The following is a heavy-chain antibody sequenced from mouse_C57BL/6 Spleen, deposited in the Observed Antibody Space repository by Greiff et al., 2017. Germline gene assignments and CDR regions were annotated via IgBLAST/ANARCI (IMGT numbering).Heavy chain of an antibody. V-gene: IGHV1-39*01. CDR1: GYSFTDYK. CDR3: AKDYGGSAWFDY. J-gene: IGHJ3*01. CDR2: INPNYGTT. Sequence: EVQLQESGPELVKPGASVKISCKASGYSFTDYKMHWVKQSNGQSLEWIGVINPNYGTTSYNQKFKGKATLTVDQSSSTAYMQLNILTSEDSAVXYCAKDYGGSAWFDYWGQGTLVTVSA. D-gene: IGHD1-1*01.